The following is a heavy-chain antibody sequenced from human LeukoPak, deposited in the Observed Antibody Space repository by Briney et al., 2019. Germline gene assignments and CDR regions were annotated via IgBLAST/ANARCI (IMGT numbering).Heavy chain of an antibody. CDR1: GYTFTSYG. CDR2: IIPIFGTA. Sequence: AASVKVSCKASGYTFTSYGISWVRQAPGQGLEWMGGIIPIFGTANYAQKFQGRVTITADESTSTAYMELSSLRSEDTAVYYCARDRATAWYFDLWGRGTLVTVSS. J-gene: IGHJ2*01. D-gene: IGHD5-12*01. CDR3: ARDRATAWYFDL. V-gene: IGHV1-69*13.